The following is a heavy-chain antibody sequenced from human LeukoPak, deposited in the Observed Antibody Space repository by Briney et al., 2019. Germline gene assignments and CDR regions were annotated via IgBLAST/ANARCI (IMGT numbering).Heavy chain of an antibody. CDR2: VNPSDGNT. CDR1: GYTFTSYY. D-gene: IGHD4-17*01. V-gene: IGHV1-46*01. J-gene: IGHJ4*02. CDR3: ARADHGSYFDY. Sequence: ASVKVSCKASGYTFTSYYVHWVRQAPGQGLEWMGVVNPSDGNTDYARRFQDRVTMTRDTSSSTFYMELSSLTFEDTAVYYCARADHGSYFDYWGQGTLVTVSP.